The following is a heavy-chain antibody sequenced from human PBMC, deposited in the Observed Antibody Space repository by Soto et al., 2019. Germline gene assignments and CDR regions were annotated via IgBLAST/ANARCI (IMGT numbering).Heavy chain of an antibody. V-gene: IGHV4-59*01. CDR2: IYYSGST. Sequence: SETLSLTCTVSGGSISSYYWSWIRQPPGKGLEWIGYIYYSGSTNYNPSLKSRVTISVDTSKNQFSMKLSSVTAADTAVYYCARGDTIVGATRGAFDIWGQGTMVTVSS. J-gene: IGHJ3*02. CDR3: ARGDTIVGATRGAFDI. D-gene: IGHD1-26*01. CDR1: GGSISSYY.